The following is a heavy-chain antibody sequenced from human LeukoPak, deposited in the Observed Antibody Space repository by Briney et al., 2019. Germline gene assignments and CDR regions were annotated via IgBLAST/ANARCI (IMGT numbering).Heavy chain of an antibody. J-gene: IGHJ4*02. D-gene: IGHD2-15*01. V-gene: IGHV3-21*01. CDR3: ARGELGYCSGGSCYLVTYFDY. CDR2: ISSSSSYI. Sequence: GGSLRLSCAASGFTVSSNYMSWVRQAPGKGLEWVSSISSSSSYIYYADSVKGRFTISRDNAKNSLYLQMNSLRAEDTAVYYCARGELGYCSGGSCYLVTYFDYWGQGTLVTVSS. CDR1: GFTVSSNY.